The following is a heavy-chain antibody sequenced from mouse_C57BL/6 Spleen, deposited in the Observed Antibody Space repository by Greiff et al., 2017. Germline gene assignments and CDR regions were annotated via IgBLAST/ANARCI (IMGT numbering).Heavy chain of an antibody. D-gene: IGHD4-1*01. CDR1: GYTFTSYW. CDR2: IHPNSGST. CDR3: AELGRRYFDY. Sequence: QVQLQQSGAELVKPGASVKLSCKASGYTFTSYWMHWVKQRPGQGLEWIGLIHPNSGSTNYNEKFKSKATLTVDKSSSTAYMQVSSLTSEDSAVYYCAELGRRYFDYWGKGTTRTVSS. J-gene: IGHJ2*01. V-gene: IGHV1-64*01.